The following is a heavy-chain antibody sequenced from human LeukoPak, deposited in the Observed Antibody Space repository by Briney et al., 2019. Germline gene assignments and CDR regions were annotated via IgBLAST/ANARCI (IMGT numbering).Heavy chain of an antibody. D-gene: IGHD3-16*01. V-gene: IGHV1-3*01. CDR3: ARAKRVDYDAFDI. J-gene: IGHJ3*02. CDR1: GYTFTSYA. Sequence: ASVKVSCKASGYTFTSYAMHWVRQAPGQRLEWMGWINAGNGNTKYSQKFQGRVTITADESTSTAYMELSSLRSEDTAVYYCARAKRVDYDAFDIWGQGTMVTVSS. CDR2: INAGNGNT.